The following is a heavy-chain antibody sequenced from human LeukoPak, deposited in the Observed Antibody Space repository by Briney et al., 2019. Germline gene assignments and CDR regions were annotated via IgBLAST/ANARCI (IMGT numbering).Heavy chain of an antibody. CDR1: GGSISSYY. J-gene: IGHJ4*02. D-gene: IGHD3-22*01. Sequence: SETLSLTCTVSGGSISSYYWSWIRQPPGKGLEWIGYIYYSGSTNYNPSLKSRVTISVDTSKNQFSLKLSSVTAADTAVYYCARGPGYYYDSSGYFYVGRFDYWGQGTLVTVSS. CDR2: IYYSGST. CDR3: ARGPGYYYDSSGYFYVGRFDY. V-gene: IGHV4-59*08.